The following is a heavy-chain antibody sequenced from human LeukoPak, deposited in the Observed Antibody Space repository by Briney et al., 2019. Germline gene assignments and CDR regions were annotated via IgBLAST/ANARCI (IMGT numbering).Heavy chain of an antibody. J-gene: IGHJ6*02. D-gene: IGHD2-15*01. Sequence: PGGPLRLSCAASGFTFSSYAMSWVRQAPGTGLEWVSAISGSGGSTYYADSVKGRFTISRDNSKNTLYLQMNSLRAEDTAVYYCAKVHCSGGSCYRGYYYYGMDVWGQGTTVTVSS. CDR1: GFTFSSYA. CDR2: ISGSGGST. V-gene: IGHV3-23*01. CDR3: AKVHCSGGSCYRGYYYYGMDV.